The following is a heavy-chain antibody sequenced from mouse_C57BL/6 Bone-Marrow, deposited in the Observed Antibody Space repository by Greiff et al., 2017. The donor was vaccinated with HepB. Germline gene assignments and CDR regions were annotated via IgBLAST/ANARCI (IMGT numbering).Heavy chain of an antibody. CDR3: TTPIYYDYDEGD. D-gene: IGHD2-4*01. CDR2: IDPENGDT. Sequence: EVKLVESGAELVRPGASVKLSCTASGFNIKDDYMHWVKQRPEQGLEWIGWIDPENGDTEYASKFQGKATITADTSSNTAYLQLSSLTSEDTAVYYCTTPIYYDYDEGDWGQGTLVTVSA. J-gene: IGHJ3*01. V-gene: IGHV14-4*01. CDR1: GFNIKDDY.